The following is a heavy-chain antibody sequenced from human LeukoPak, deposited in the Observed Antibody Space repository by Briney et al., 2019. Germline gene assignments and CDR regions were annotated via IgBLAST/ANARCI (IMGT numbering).Heavy chain of an antibody. V-gene: IGHV1-24*01. CDR1: GYTLTELS. CDR3: ARDYRPYPTYYDFWSGYVFRRFDP. D-gene: IGHD3-3*01. CDR2: FDPEDGET. J-gene: IGHJ5*02. Sequence: GASVKVSCKVSGYTLTELSMHWVRQAPGKGLEWMGGFDPEDGETSYAQKFQGRVTMTRDTSTSTVYMELSSLRSEDTAVYYCARDYRPYPTYYDFWSGYVFRRFDPWGQGTLVTVSS.